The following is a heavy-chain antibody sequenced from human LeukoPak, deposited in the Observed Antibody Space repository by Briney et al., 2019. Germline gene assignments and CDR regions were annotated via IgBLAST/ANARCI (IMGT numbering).Heavy chain of an antibody. V-gene: IGHV4-59*01. D-gene: IGHD2-21*02. Sequence: SETLSLTCTVSGGSISTYYWSWIRQPPGRELEWIGCIYYSGSTNYNPSLKSRVTISVDTSKNQFSLKLSSVTAADTAVYYCARGLGVTTTFDYWGQGTLVTVSS. CDR2: IYYSGST. CDR1: GGSISTYY. CDR3: ARGLGVTTTFDY. J-gene: IGHJ4*02.